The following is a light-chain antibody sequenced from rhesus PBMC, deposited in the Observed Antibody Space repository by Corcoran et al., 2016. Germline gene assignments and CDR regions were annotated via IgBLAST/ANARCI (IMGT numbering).Light chain of an antibody. CDR2: KGS. J-gene: IGKJ4*01. V-gene: IGKV1-22*01. Sequence: DIQMTQSPSSLSASVGDTVTITCRASQSISIWLDWYQQQPGKAPKLLIYKGSILQSGVPSRFSGRESGTDFTLTISSLQPEDFATYYCLQYSSSPLTFGGGTKVEIK. CDR3: LQYSSSPLT. CDR1: QSISIW.